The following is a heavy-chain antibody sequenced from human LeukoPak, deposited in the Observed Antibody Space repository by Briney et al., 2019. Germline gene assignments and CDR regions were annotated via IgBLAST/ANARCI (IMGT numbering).Heavy chain of an antibody. V-gene: IGHV3-23*01. D-gene: IGHD6-19*01. Sequence: GGSLRLSCAASGFTFSSYAMSWVRQAPGKGLEWVSGISGSGGSTYYADSVKSRFTISRDNSKNTLYLQMNSLRAEDTAVYYCAKGEQWLEEYYFDYWGRGTLVTVSS. CDR3: AKGEQWLEEYYFDY. J-gene: IGHJ4*02. CDR1: GFTFSSYA. CDR2: ISGSGGST.